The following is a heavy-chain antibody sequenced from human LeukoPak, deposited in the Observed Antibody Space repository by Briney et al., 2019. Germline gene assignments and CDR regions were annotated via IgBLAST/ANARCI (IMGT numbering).Heavy chain of an antibody. CDR1: GFTFSSYW. V-gene: IGHV3-7*04. CDR3: ARVGSGWFFDY. D-gene: IGHD6-19*01. J-gene: IGHJ4*02. CDR2: IKQDGSEK. Sequence: GGSLRPSCAASGFTFSSYWMSWVRQAPGKGLEWVANIKQDGSEKYYVDSVKGRFTISRDNAKNSLYLQMNSLRAEDTAVYYCARVGSGWFFDYWGQGTLVTVSS.